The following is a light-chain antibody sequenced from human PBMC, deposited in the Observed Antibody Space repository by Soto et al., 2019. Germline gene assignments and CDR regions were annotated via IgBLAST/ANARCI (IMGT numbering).Light chain of an antibody. CDR1: QSVSSSY. CDR3: QQYHTSPLT. V-gene: IGKV3-20*01. J-gene: IGKJ1*01. CDR2: GAS. Sequence: EIVLTQSPGTLSLSPGERATFSCRASQSVSSSYIAWYQQKRGQAPRRLIYGASIRATGIPDRFSGSGSGTDFTLPISRLEPEDFALYYCQQYHTSPLTFGQGTKVEIK.